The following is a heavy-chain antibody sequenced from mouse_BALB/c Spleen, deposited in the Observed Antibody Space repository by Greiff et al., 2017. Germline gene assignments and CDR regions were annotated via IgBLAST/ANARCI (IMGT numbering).Heavy chain of an antibody. CDR1: GFTFTDYY. CDR3: ARDGNYRYWFAY. V-gene: IGHV7-3*02. CDR2: IRNKANGYTT. J-gene: IGHJ3*01. D-gene: IGHD2-14*01. Sequence: EVMLVESGGGLVQPGGSLRLSCATSGFTFTDYYMSWVRQPPGKALEWLGFIRNKANGYTTEYSASVKGRFTISRDNSQSILYLQMNTLRAEDSATYYCARDGNYRYWFAYWGQGTLVTVSA.